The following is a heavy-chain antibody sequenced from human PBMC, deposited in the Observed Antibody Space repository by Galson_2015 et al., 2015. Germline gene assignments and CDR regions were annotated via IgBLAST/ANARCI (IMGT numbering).Heavy chain of an antibody. CDR1: GFTFSSYA. CDR2: ISGSGGST. D-gene: IGHD3-22*01. Sequence: SLRLSCAASGFTFSSYAMSWVRQAPGKGLEWVSAISGSGGSTYYADSVKGRFTISRDNSKNTLYLQMNSLRAEDTAVYYCARVRYYDSSGYSFYFDYWGQGTLVTVSS. CDR3: ARVRYYDSSGYSFYFDY. V-gene: IGHV3-23*01. J-gene: IGHJ4*02.